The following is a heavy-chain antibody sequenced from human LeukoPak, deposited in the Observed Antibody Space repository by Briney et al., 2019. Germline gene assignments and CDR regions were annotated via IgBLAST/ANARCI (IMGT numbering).Heavy chain of an antibody. CDR3: ARSGNYYDSSGYYHEADY. Sequence: GASVKVSCKASGYTFTSYGISWVRQAPGQGLEWMGWISAYNGNTNYAQKLQGRVTMTTDTSTSTAYMELRSLRSGDTAVYYCARSGNYYDSSGYYHEADYWGQGTLVTVSS. D-gene: IGHD3-22*01. V-gene: IGHV1-18*01. CDR1: GYTFTSYG. CDR2: ISAYNGNT. J-gene: IGHJ4*02.